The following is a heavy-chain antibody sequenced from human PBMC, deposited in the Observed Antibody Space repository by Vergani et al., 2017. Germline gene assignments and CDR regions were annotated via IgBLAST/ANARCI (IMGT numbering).Heavy chain of an antibody. D-gene: IGHD6-13*01. CDR1: GFTFSSYA. CDR3: AKGSKGSSWYTPIDY. J-gene: IGHJ4*02. V-gene: IGHV3-23*01. CDR2: ISGSGGST. Sequence: EVQLLESGGGLVQPGGSLRLSCAASGFTFSSYAMSWVRQAPGKGLEWVSAISGSGGSTYYADSGKGLFTISRDNSKNTLSLKMNSLRAEDTAVDYCAKGSKGSSWYTPIDYWGQGTLVTVSS.